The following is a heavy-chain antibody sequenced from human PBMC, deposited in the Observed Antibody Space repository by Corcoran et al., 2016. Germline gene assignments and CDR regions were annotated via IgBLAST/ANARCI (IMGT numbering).Heavy chain of an antibody. CDR2: VNPSDGST. Sequence: QVQLVQSGAEVKKPGASVKVSCKASGDTFTSYYMHWVRQAPGQGLEWMGIVNPSDGSTSYAQKFQGRVTMTWDTSTSTLDMELSSLGSEDTAVYYCARDGSGSSSGYSGRYWGQGTLVTVSS. D-gene: IGHD6-13*01. CDR1: GDTFTSYY. CDR3: ARDGSGSSSGYSGRY. J-gene: IGHJ4*02. V-gene: IGHV1-46*01.